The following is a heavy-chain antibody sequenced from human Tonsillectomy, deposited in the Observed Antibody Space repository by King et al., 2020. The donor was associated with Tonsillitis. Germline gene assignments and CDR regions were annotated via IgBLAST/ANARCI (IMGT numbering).Heavy chain of an antibody. V-gene: IGHV4-34*01. CDR2: INHSGST. CDR3: ARRRNDFWSGYYRGDYFDY. D-gene: IGHD3-3*01. CDR1: GGSFSGYY. Sequence: VQLQQWGAGLLQPSETLSLTCAVYGGSFSGYYWSWIRQPPGKGLAWIGEINHSGSTNYNPSLKSRVTISVDTPKNQFSLKLSSVTAADTAVYYCARRRNDFWSGYYRGDYFDYWGQGTLVTVSS. J-gene: IGHJ4*02.